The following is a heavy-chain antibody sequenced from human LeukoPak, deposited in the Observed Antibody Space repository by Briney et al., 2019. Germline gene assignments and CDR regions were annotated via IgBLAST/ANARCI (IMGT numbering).Heavy chain of an antibody. CDR3: ARGNPVATTGTKGGWFDP. CDR2: IYDSGST. J-gene: IGHJ5*02. D-gene: IGHD1-1*01. CDR1: GGSFSGYY. Sequence: SETLSLTCAVYGGSFSGYYWSWIRQPPGKGLEWIGYIYDSGSTNYNPSLKSRVTISLDTSKNQFSLNLRSVTAADTALYYCARGNPVATTGTKGGWFDPWGQGTLVTVSS. V-gene: IGHV4-59*01.